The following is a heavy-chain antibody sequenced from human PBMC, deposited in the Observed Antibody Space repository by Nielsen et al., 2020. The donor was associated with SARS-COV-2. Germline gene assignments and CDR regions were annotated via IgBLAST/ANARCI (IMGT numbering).Heavy chain of an antibody. CDR2: ISSSSYI. CDR1: GFTFSSSG. CDR3: AKSHSYGSGSYSDY. J-gene: IGHJ4*02. V-gene: IGHV3-21*01. D-gene: IGHD3-10*01. Sequence: GGSLRLSCAASGFTFSSSGMNWVRQAPGKGLEWVSSISSSSYIYYADSVKGRFTISRDNAKNSLYLQMNSLRADDTAVYYCAKSHSYGSGSYSDYWGQGTLVTVSS.